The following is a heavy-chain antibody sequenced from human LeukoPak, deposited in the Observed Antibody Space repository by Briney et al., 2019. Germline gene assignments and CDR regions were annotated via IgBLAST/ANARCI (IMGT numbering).Heavy chain of an antibody. Sequence: GGSLRLSCAASGFTFSNYAMSWVRQAPGKGLEWVSAISGSGGTTYYADSVKGRFTISRDNSMNTLYLQMNSLRAEDTAVFYCARGNCSSTSCSSTPKNWFDPWGQGTLVSVSS. D-gene: IGHD2-2*01. V-gene: IGHV3-23*01. CDR1: GFTFSNYA. CDR2: ISGSGGTT. J-gene: IGHJ5*02. CDR3: ARGNCSSTSCSSTPKNWFDP.